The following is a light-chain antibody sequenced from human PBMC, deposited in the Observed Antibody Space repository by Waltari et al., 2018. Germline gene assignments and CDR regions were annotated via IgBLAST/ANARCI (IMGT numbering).Light chain of an antibody. Sequence: DIQMTQSPSSLSASVGDRVTITCQASQDISNYLNWNQQKPGKAPKLLIYDASNLETGVPSRFSGSGSGTDFTFTISSLQPEDIATYYCQQYDNLLPFGGGTKVEIK. CDR3: QQYDNLLP. J-gene: IGKJ4*01. CDR1: QDISNY. CDR2: DAS. V-gene: IGKV1-33*01.